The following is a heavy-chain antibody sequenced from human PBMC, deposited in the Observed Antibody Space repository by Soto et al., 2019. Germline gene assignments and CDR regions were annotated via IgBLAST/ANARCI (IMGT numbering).Heavy chain of an antibody. CDR3: AASAVVADHY. Sequence: PGGSLRLSCAASGFTFSSYAMSWVRQAPGKGLEWVSDISGSGDSTYYADSVKGRFTVSRDNAKNLLYLQMNSLRAEDTAVYYCAASAVVADHYWGQGALVTVSS. CDR2: ISGSGDST. V-gene: IGHV3-23*01. CDR1: GFTFSSYA. D-gene: IGHD2-15*01. J-gene: IGHJ4*02.